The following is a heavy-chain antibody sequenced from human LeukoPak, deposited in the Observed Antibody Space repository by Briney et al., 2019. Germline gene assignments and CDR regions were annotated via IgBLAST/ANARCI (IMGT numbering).Heavy chain of an antibody. J-gene: IGHJ4*02. CDR1: GGSISSSSYY. Sequence: PAETLSLTCTVSGGSISSSSYYWGWTRQPPGKGLEWTVSSYYSGSTYYDSALKSLTTICVDTSKNQFSLKLSSVTAADTSVYYCARHDSGIGIAVAGFFDYWGQGTLVTVSS. D-gene: IGHD6-19*01. V-gene: IGHV4-39*01. CDR2: SYYSGST. CDR3: ARHDSGIGIAVAGFFDY.